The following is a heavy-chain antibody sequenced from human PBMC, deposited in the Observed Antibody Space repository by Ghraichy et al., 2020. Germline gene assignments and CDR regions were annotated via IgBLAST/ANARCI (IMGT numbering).Heavy chain of an antibody. D-gene: IGHD3-3*01. CDR1: GGSISSYY. CDR2: IYYSGST. J-gene: IGHJ6*02. CDR3: ARAPPYYDFWSGSYYYYYGMDV. Sequence: SETLSLTCTVSGGSISSYYWSWIRQPPGKRLEWIGYIYYSGSTNYNPSLKSRVTISVDTSKNQFSLKLSSVTAADTAVYYCARAPPYYDFWSGSYYYYYGMDVWGQGTTVTVSS. V-gene: IGHV4-59*01.